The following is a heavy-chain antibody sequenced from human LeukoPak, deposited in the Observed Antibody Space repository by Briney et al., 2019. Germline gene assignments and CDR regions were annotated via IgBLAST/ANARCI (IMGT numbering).Heavy chain of an antibody. J-gene: IGHJ6*03. CDR1: GYSISSGYY. CDR3: ARASITMVSYYMDV. CDR2: IYHSGST. Sequence: SETLSLACTVSGYSISSGYYWGWIRQPPGKGLEWIGSIYHSGSTYYNPSLKSRVTISVDTSKNQFSLKLSSVTAADTAVYYGARASITMVSYYMDVWGKGTTVTVSS. D-gene: IGHD3-10*01. V-gene: IGHV4-38-2*02.